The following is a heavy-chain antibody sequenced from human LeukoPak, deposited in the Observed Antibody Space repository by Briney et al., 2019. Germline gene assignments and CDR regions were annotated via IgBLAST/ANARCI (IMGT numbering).Heavy chain of an antibody. CDR3: ARDSLDTAMAPFDY. CDR1: GGTFSSYA. CDR2: IIPIFGTA. D-gene: IGHD5-18*01. J-gene: IGHJ4*02. Sequence: GASVKVSCKASGGTFSSYAISWLRQAPGQGLEWMGGIIPIFGTANYAQKFQGRVTITADESTSTAYMELSSLRSEDTAVYYCARDSLDTAMAPFDYWGQGTLVTVSS. V-gene: IGHV1-69*13.